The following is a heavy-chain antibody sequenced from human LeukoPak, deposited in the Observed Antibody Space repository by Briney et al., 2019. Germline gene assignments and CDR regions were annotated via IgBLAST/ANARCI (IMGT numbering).Heavy chain of an antibody. CDR3: ARGWLQLRVDY. V-gene: IGHV4-59*01. J-gene: IGHJ4*02. CDR1: GGSISSYY. Sequence: SETLSLTCTVSGGSISSYYWSWIRQPPGKGLEWIGYIYYSGSTNYNPSLKSRVTISVDTSKNQFSLKLSSVTAADTAVYYCARGWLQLRVDYWGQGTRVTVSS. CDR2: IYYSGST. D-gene: IGHD5-24*01.